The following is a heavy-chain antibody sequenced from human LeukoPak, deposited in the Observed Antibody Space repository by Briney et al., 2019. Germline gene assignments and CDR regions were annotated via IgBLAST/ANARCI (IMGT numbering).Heavy chain of an antibody. J-gene: IGHJ5*02. CDR1: GFTFSSYG. CDR2: ISYDGSNK. V-gene: IGHV3-30*03. D-gene: IGHD2-15*01. Sequence: GGSLRLSCAASGFTFSSYGMHWVRQAPGKGLEWVAVISYDGSNKYYADSVEGRFTISRDNSKNTLYLQMNSLRAEDTAVYYCARGLVVVAAQASPWGQGTLVTVSS. CDR3: ARGLVVVAAQASP.